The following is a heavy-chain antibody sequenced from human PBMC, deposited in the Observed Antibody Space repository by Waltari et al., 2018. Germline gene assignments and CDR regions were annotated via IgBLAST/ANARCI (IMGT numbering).Heavy chain of an antibody. J-gene: IGHJ2*01. V-gene: IGHV4-61*01. CDR2: IYYSGTT. CDR3: ARAATTVTRRGTCDL. CDR1: GGSVNSETYY. Sequence: QVRLQESGPGLVTPSETLSLTCSVFGGSVNSETYYWTWIRQPPGKGLEWIGYIYYSGTTNSNPSLKSRLTMSVDWSKNQFSLELRSVTAADTAVYFCARAATTVTRRGTCDLWGRGTLVSVSS. D-gene: IGHD4-17*01.